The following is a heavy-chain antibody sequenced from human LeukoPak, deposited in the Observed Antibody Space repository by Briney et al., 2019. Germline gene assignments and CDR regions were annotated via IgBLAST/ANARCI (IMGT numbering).Heavy chain of an antibody. CDR3: ARHDDHGRAFEI. Sequence: SETLSLTCTVSGGSIRSYYWSWVRQPPGKGLEWIGYIYYSGSTAYSGSTDYNPSLKSRVTISVDTSKNQFSLKLSSVTAADTAVYYCARHDDHGRAFEIWAMGQWSPSLQ. D-gene: IGHD4-17*01. J-gene: IGHJ3*02. CDR1: GGSIRSYY. CDR2: IYYSGSTAYSGST. V-gene: IGHV4-59*08.